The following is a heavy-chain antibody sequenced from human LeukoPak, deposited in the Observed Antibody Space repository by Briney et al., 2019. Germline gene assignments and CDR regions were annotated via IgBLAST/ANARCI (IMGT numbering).Heavy chain of an antibody. Sequence: KTSGALSLTCTVSGGSISSSSYYWGWIRQPPGKGLEWIGSIYYSGSTYYNPSLKSRVTISVDTSKNQFSLKLSSVTAADTAVYYCARSTRRQWLSLYYYYYMDVWGKGTTVTVSS. D-gene: IGHD6-19*01. J-gene: IGHJ6*03. CDR2: IYYSGST. CDR3: ARSTRRQWLSLYYYYYMDV. CDR1: GGSISSSSYY. V-gene: IGHV4-39*07.